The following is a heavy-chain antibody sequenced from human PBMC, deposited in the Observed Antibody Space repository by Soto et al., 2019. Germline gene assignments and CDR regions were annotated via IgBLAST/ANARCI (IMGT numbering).Heavy chain of an antibody. Sequence: QVQLQESGPGLVKPSETLSLTCTVSGGSISSYYWSWIRQPPGKGLEWIGYIYYSGSTNYNPSLKSRVTISVDTSKNQFSLKLRSVTAADTAVYYCAREMGGVVAETGWFDPWGQGTLVTVSS. J-gene: IGHJ5*02. V-gene: IGHV4-59*01. D-gene: IGHD2-15*01. CDR3: AREMGGVVAETGWFDP. CDR2: IYYSGST. CDR1: GGSISSYY.